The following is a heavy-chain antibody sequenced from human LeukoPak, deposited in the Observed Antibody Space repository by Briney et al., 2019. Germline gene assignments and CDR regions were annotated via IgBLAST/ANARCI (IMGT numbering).Heavy chain of an antibody. D-gene: IGHD1-14*01. V-gene: IGHV1-46*03. CDR3: APELPGYGIDV. Sequence: ASVTVSCKASDYTFNSHYMHWLRLDPGPGMEWMGIINASGGSTSYAQKFHGRVTMTWDTSTSTVYRELSSLRSDDTAVYYCAPELPGYGIDVWGQGTTVTVSS. CDR1: DYTFNSHY. CDR2: INASGGST. J-gene: IGHJ6*02.